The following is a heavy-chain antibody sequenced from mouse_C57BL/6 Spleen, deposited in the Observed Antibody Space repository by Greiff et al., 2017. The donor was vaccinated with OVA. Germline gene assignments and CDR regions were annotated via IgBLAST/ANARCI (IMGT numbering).Heavy chain of an antibody. D-gene: IGHD2-1*01. CDR2: IYPGDGDT. V-gene: IGHV1-82*01. CDR1: GYAFRSSW. CDR3: ARDYGNYGDMDY. Sequence: QVQLQQSGPELVKPGASVKISCKASGYAFRSSWMNWVKQRPGKGLEWIGRIYPGDGDTKYNGKFKGKATLTADKSSSTAYMQLSSLTSEDSAVYFWARDYGNYGDMDYWGQGTSVTVSS. J-gene: IGHJ4*01.